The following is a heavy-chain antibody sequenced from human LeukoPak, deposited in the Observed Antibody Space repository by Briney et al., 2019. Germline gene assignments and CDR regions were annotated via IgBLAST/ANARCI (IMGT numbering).Heavy chain of an antibody. Sequence: SVKVSCKAFGFTFTSSAVQWVRQARGQRLEWIGWIVVGSGHTNYAQKFQERVTITRDMSTSTAYMELSSLRSEDTAVYYCAGGGDAYNAVGAFDIWGQGTMVTVSS. CDR2: IVVGSGHT. V-gene: IGHV1-58*01. J-gene: IGHJ3*02. D-gene: IGHD5-24*01. CDR1: GFTFTSSA. CDR3: AGGGDAYNAVGAFDI.